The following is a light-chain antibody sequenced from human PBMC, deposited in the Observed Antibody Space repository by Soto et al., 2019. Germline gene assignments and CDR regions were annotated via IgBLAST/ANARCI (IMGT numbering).Light chain of an antibody. CDR1: SSNIGGNS. CDR2: DDD. V-gene: IGLV1-51*01. J-gene: IGLJ1*01. Sequence: VLTQPPSVSSAPGQRVTISCSGSSSNIGGNSVSWYQQLPGTAPKLLIYDDDKRPSGIPDRFSGSKSGTSATLGITGFQTGDEADYYCGSWDSSLSAYVFGTGTKVTVL. CDR3: GSWDSSLSAYV.